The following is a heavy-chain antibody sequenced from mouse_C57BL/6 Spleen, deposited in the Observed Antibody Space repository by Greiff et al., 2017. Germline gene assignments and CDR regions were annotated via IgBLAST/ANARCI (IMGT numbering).Heavy chain of an antibody. CDR1: GFTFSSYA. V-gene: IGHV5-4*01. D-gene: IGHD2-5*01. CDR3: ARVYSNYGYFDV. CDR2: ISDGGSYT. Sequence: EVQLQESGGGLVKPGGSLKLSCAASGFTFSSYAMSWVRQTPEKRLEWVATISDGGSYTYYPDNVKGRFTISRDNAKNNLYLQMSHLKSEDTAMYYCARVYSNYGYFDVWGTGTTVTVSS. J-gene: IGHJ1*03.